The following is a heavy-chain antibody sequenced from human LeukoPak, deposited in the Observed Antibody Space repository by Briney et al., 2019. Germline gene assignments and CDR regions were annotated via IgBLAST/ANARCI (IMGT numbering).Heavy chain of an antibody. CDR3: ARDSQNGVVVPAAGFNWFDP. Sequence: ASVKVSCKASGYTFTSYYMHWVRQAPGQGLEWMGWISAYNGNTNYAQKLQGRVTMTTDTSTSTAYMELRSLRSDDTAVYYCARDSQNGVVVPAAGFNWFDPWGQGTLVTVSS. CDR2: ISAYNGNT. J-gene: IGHJ5*02. CDR1: GYTFTSYY. D-gene: IGHD2-2*01. V-gene: IGHV1-18*04.